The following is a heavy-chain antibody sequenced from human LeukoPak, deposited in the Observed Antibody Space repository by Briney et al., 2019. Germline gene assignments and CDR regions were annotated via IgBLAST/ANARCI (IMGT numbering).Heavy chain of an antibody. V-gene: IGHV3-23*01. D-gene: IGHD6-13*01. J-gene: IGHJ4*02. CDR3: AKDIYSSSWYAPFDH. CDR1: GFTFSTYV. Sequence: GGSLRLSCAASGFTFSTYVMSWVRQAPGKGLEWVSAISGSGGSTYYVDSVKGRFTISRDNSKNTLYLQMNSLRAEDTAVYYCAKDIYSSSWYAPFDHWGQGALVTVSS. CDR2: ISGSGGST.